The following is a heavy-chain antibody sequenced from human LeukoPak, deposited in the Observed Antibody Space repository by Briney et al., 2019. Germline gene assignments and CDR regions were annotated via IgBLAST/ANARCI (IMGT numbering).Heavy chain of an antibody. V-gene: IGHV3-21*01. CDR3: ARDESGPYSSDWYFFY. CDR2: ISSSSSYI. Sequence: GGSLRLSCAASGFTFSSYSMNWVRQAPGKGLEWVSSISSSSSYIYYADSVKGRFTISRDNAKNSLYLQMNSLRAEDTAVYYCARDESGPYSSDWYFFYWGQGTLVTVSS. J-gene: IGHJ4*02. D-gene: IGHD6-19*01. CDR1: GFTFSSYS.